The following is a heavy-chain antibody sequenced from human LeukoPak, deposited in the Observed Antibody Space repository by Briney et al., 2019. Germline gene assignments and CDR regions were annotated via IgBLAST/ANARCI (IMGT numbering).Heavy chain of an antibody. V-gene: IGHV1-69*04. CDR2: IIPILGIA. Sequence: GASAKVSCKASGGTFSSYAISWVRQAPGQGLEWMGRIIPILGIANYAQKFQGRVTITADKSTSTAYMELSSLRSEDTAVYYCADIELERPNRNWFDPWGQGTLVTVSS. J-gene: IGHJ5*02. CDR1: GGTFSSYA. CDR3: ADIELERPNRNWFDP. D-gene: IGHD1-1*01.